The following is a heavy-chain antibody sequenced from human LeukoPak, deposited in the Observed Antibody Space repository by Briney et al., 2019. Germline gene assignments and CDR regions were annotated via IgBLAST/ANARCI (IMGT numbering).Heavy chain of an antibody. CDR2: ISSSGSTI. CDR3: ARYYYDSSGYYPYDY. Sequence: GGSPRLSCAASGFTFSDYYMSWIRQAPGKGLEWVSYISSSGSTIYYADSVKGRFTISRDNAKNSLYLQMNSLRAEDTAVYYCARYYYDSSGYYPYDYWGQGTLVTVSS. V-gene: IGHV3-11*01. CDR1: GFTFSDYY. D-gene: IGHD3-22*01. J-gene: IGHJ4*02.